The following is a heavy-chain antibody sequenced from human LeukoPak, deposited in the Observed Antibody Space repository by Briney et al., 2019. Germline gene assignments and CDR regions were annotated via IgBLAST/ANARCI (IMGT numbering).Heavy chain of an antibody. Sequence: GGSLRLSCAASGFTFSTYAMSWVRQAPGKGLEWVSALTNSGGSGVFTYYADSVKGRFIISRDNSKGTLYLQLSSLRAEDTAVYYCAKAMSTDHYDSRGFYRVDFDSWGQGTLVTVSS. V-gene: IGHV3-23*01. D-gene: IGHD3-22*01. CDR3: AKAMSTDHYDSRGFYRVDFDS. CDR2: LTNSGGSGVFT. J-gene: IGHJ4*02. CDR1: GFTFSTYA.